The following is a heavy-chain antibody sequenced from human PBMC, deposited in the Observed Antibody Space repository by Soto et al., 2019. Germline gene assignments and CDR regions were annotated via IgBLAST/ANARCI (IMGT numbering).Heavy chain of an antibody. CDR3: ARDPGRCSSTSCYSARIWFDP. CDR2: IWCDESNE. D-gene: IGHD2-2*01. Sequence: PGGSLRLSCAASGFTFSSYGMHWVRQSPGKGLEWVAVIWCDESNEYYADSVKGRFTISRDNSKNTLYLQMNSLRAEDTAVYYCARDPGRCSSTSCYSARIWFDPWGQATLVTVSS. CDR1: GFTFSSYG. J-gene: IGHJ5*02. V-gene: IGHV3-33*01.